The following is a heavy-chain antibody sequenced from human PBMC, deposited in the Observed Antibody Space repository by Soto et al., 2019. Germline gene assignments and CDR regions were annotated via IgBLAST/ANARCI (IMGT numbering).Heavy chain of an antibody. V-gene: IGHV1-18*01. J-gene: IGHJ6*02. Sequence: ASVKVSCKASGYTFTSYDINWVRQATGQGLEWMGWISAYNGNTNYAQKLQGRVTMTTDTSTSKAYMELRSLRSDDTAVYYCARDPDNSSSWYWYYYYGMDVWGQGTTVTVSS. CDR3: ARDPDNSSSWYWYYYYGMDV. CDR1: GYTFTSYD. D-gene: IGHD6-13*01. CDR2: ISAYNGNT.